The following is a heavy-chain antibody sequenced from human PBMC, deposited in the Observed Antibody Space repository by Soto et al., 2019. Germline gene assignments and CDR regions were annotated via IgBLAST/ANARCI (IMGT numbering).Heavy chain of an antibody. D-gene: IGHD6-13*01. CDR2: SNYGGPT. V-gene: IGHV4-39*01. CDR1: CGAINSTVYY. CDR3: ARHGAYSTSVYYYYGMDV. J-gene: IGHJ6*02. Sequence: SETLSLTCTVSCGAINSTVYYWGWIRQPPGKGLEWIGSSNYGGPTYYSPSPQSRVTISLDTAKNHFSLNLRSVTAADTAVYYCARHGAYSTSVYYYYGMDVWGQGTTVTVSS.